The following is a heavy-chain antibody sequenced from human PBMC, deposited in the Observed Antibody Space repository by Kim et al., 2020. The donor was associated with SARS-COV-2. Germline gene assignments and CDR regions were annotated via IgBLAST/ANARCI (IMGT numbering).Heavy chain of an antibody. D-gene: IGHD4-17*01. CDR1: GGSISSSSYY. CDR2: IYYSGST. Sequence: SETLSLTCTVSGGSISSSSYYWGWIRQPPGKGLEWIGSIYYSGSTYYNPSLKSRVTISVDTSKNQFSLKLSSVTAADTAVYYCARARLDYGDYVPYFDYWGQGTLVTVSS. CDR3: ARARLDYGDYVPYFDY. V-gene: IGHV4-39*01. J-gene: IGHJ4*02.